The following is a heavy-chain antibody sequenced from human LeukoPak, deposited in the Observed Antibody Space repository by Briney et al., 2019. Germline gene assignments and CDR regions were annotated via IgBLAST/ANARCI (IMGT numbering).Heavy chain of an antibody. CDR3: ARVVGSSWYDY. Sequence: GGSLRLSCAASGFTFSSYAMHWVRQAPGKGLEHVSAISSNGGSTYYANSVKGRFTISRDNSKNTLYLQMGSLRAEDMAVYYCARVVGSSWYDYWGQGTLVTVSS. V-gene: IGHV3-64*01. CDR2: ISSNGGST. CDR1: GFTFSSYA. D-gene: IGHD6-13*01. J-gene: IGHJ4*02.